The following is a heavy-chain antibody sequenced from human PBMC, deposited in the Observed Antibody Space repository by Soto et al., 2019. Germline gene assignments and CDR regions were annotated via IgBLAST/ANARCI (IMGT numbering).Heavy chain of an antibody. CDR1: GFTVSSNY. J-gene: IGHJ2*01. V-gene: IGHV3-53*01. CDR2: LYSGGST. Sequence: EVQLVESGGGLIQPGGSLRLSCAASGFTVSSNYMTWVRQAPGKGLEWVSVLYSGGSTHNADSVKGRFTISRDISKNTLFLQMNSLRTEDTAVYYCARPQTYGYIDLWGRGTLVTVSS. CDR3: ARPQTYGYIDL.